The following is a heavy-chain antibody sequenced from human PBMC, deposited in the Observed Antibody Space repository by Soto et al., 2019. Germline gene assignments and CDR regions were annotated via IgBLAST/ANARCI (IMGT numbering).Heavy chain of an antibody. D-gene: IGHD3-10*01. Sequence: EVQLVESGGALVQPGGSLRLSCTASGFTFDDYAIHWVRQAPGKGLEWISGISWNGDATGYADSVKGRFTISRDNAKNSLYLQRNSLRTEDTAMYFCANLPLYGSGFDCWGKGTLVTVAS. CDR3: ANLPLYGSGFDC. CDR2: ISWNGDAT. CDR1: GFTFDDYA. J-gene: IGHJ4*02. V-gene: IGHV3-9*01.